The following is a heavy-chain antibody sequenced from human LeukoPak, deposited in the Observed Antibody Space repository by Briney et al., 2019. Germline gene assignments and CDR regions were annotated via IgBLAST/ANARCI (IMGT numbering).Heavy chain of an antibody. V-gene: IGHV4-34*01. Sequence: KASETLSLTCAVYGGSFSGYYWSWIRQPPGKGLEWIGEINHSGSTNYNPSLKSRVTISVDTSKNQFSLKLSSATAADTAVYYCARSLWWYYFDYWGQGTLVTVSS. J-gene: IGHJ4*02. CDR3: ARSLWWYYFDY. CDR1: GGSFSGYY. D-gene: IGHD2-21*01. CDR2: INHSGST.